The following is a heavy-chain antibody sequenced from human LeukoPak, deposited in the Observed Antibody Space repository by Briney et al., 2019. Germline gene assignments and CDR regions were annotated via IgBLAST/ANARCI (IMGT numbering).Heavy chain of an antibody. V-gene: IGHV1-2*02. CDR3: ARVRLGSGWYYFDY. J-gene: IGHJ4*02. D-gene: IGHD6-19*01. Sequence: ASVKVSCKASGYTFTCYYMHWVRQAPGQGLEWMGWINPNSGGTNYAQKFQGRVTMTRDTSISTAYMELSRLRSDDTAVYYCARVRLGSGWYYFDYWGQGTLVTVSS. CDR1: GYTFTCYY. CDR2: INPNSGGT.